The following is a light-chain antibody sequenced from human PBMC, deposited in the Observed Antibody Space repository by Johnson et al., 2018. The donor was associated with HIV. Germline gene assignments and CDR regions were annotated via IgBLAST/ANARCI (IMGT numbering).Light chain of an antibody. J-gene: IGLJ1*01. CDR3: GTWDSSLSAYV. Sequence: QSVLSQPHSVSAAPGQKVTISCSGSSSNIGNNYVSWYQQLPGTAPKLVIYDNNKRPSGIPDQFSGSKSGTSATLGITGLQTGDEADYYCGTWDSSLSAYVFGTGTKVTVL. CDR2: DNN. CDR1: SSNIGNNY. V-gene: IGLV1-51*01.